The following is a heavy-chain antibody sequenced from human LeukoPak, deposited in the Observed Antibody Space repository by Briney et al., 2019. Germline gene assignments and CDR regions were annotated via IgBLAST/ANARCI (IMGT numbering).Heavy chain of an antibody. CDR2: INRSGNT. CDR1: GGSFSGYC. J-gene: IGHJ4*02. V-gene: IGHV4-34*01. Sequence: PSETLSLTCAVYGGSFSGYCWSWIRQPPGKGLEWIGEINRSGNTNYNPSLKSRVTISVDTSKNQFSLKLSSVTAADTAVYYCARGPYDSSRDWGQGTLVTVSS. CDR3: ARGPYDSSRD. D-gene: IGHD3-22*01.